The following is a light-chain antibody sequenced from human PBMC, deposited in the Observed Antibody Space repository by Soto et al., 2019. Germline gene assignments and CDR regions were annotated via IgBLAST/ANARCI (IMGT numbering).Light chain of an antibody. Sequence: DIQMTQCPSTLSGSVGARVTITCRVSQTISSWLAWYQQKPGKAPNHLIYKASTLKGGVPSRFSGSGSGTEFSLTISSLQPDDFATYDGQHYNSYSEAFGQGTKVDI. J-gene: IGKJ1*01. V-gene: IGKV1-5*03. CDR3: QHYNSYSEA. CDR1: QTISSW. CDR2: KAS.